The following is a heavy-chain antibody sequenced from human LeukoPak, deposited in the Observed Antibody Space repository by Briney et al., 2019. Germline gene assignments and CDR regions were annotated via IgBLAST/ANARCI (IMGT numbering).Heavy chain of an antibody. Sequence: ASVKVSCKASGYTFTSYDINWVRQATGQGLEWMGWMNPNSGNTGYAQKFQGRVTMTRNTPISTAYMELSSLRSEDTAVYHCARVGSSWDYYYYYFYMDVWGKGTTVTISS. J-gene: IGHJ6*03. CDR2: MNPNSGNT. D-gene: IGHD6-13*01. V-gene: IGHV1-8*01. CDR3: ARVGSSWDYYYYYFYMDV. CDR1: GYTFTSYD.